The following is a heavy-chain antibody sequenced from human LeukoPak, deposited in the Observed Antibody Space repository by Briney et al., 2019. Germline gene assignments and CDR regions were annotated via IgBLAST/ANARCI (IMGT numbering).Heavy chain of an antibody. V-gene: IGHV1-69*13. J-gene: IGHJ4*02. CDR2: IIPIFGTA. CDR3: ARDKPGYQGGGGIFFDY. Sequence: SVKVSCKASGGTFSSYAISWVRQAPGQGLEWMGGIIPIFGTANYAQKFQGRVTITADESTSTAYMELSSLRSEDTAVYYCARDKPGYQGGGGIFFDYWGQGTLVTVSS. CDR1: GGTFSSYA. D-gene: IGHD1-14*01.